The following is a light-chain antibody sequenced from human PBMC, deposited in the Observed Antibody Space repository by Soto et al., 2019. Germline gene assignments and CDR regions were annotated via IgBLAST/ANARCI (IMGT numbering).Light chain of an antibody. J-gene: IGKJ2*01. V-gene: IGKV3-20*01. CDR2: GAS. CDR3: QQYAGA. CDR1: QSVSSSY. Sequence: EIVLTQSPGNLSLSPGERATLSCRASQSVSSSYLAWYQQKPGQAPRLLIYGASSRATGIPDRFSGSGSGTDFTLTISRLEPEDFAVYYCQQYAGAFGQGTKLEIK.